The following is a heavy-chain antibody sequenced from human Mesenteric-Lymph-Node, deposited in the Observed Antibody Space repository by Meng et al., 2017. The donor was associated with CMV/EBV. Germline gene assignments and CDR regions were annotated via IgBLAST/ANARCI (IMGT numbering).Heavy chain of an antibody. Sequence: CAVSGGSISRSTWWSWVRQPPGKGLEWIGDIYHSGSTIYNPSLKSRVTISVDKSKNQFSLKLSSVTAADTAVYYCAGSLFNWYFDLWGRGTLVTVSS. J-gene: IGHJ2*01. V-gene: IGHV4-4*02. CDR1: GGSISRSTW. D-gene: IGHD1-26*01. CDR3: AGSLFNWYFDL. CDR2: IYHSGST.